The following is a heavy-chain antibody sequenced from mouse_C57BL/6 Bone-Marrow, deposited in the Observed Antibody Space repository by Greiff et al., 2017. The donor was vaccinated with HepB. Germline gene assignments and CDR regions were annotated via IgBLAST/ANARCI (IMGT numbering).Heavy chain of an antibody. J-gene: IGHJ3*01. Sequence: QVQLKQPGAELVMPGASVKLSCKASGYTFTSYWMHWVKQRPGQGLEWIGEIDPSDSYTNYNQKFKGKSTLTVDKSSSTAYMQLSSLTSEDSAVYYCARGPGFAYWGQGTLVTGSA. CDR3: ARGPGFAY. V-gene: IGHV1-69*01. CDR2: IDPSDSYT. CDR1: GYTFTSYW.